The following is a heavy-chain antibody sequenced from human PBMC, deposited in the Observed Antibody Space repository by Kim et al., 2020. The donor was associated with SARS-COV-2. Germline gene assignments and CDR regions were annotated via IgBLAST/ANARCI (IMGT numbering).Heavy chain of an antibody. D-gene: IGHD3-22*01. CDR3: ARYYYDASGQTDIDI. Sequence: TPSRRSRLSISADMSKNQFSLKLTSVTAADTAVYYCARYYYDASGQTDIDIWGQGTLVTVSS. J-gene: IGHJ4*02. V-gene: IGHV4-30-2*05.